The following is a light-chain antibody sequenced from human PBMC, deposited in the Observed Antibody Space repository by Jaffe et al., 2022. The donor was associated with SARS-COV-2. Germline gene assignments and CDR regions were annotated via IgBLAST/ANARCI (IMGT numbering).Light chain of an antibody. CDR1: QSIADS. J-gene: IGKJ2*01. Sequence: EIVLTQSPDFQSVTPKQKVTIACRASQSIADSLHWYQQKPDQSPKLLIKYASQSFSGVPSRFSGSGSGTDFTLTINSLEAEDAATYYCHQSSTVPYTFGQGTKLEIK. V-gene: IGKV6-21*01. CDR2: YAS. CDR3: HQSSTVPYT.